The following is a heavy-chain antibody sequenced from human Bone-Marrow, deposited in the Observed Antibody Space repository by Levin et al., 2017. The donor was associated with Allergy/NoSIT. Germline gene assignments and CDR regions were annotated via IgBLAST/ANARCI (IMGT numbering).Heavy chain of an antibody. CDR2: ISGSGGST. V-gene: IGHV3-23*01. D-gene: IGHD3-10*01. CDR3: AKHTPADTMVRGALRGYYFDY. CDR1: GFPFRSFA. Sequence: LSLTCAASGFPFRSFAMSWVRPAPRKGLEWVSAISGSGGSTYYADSVKGRFTISRDNSKNTLYLQMNSLSAEDTAVYYCAKHTPADTMVRGALRGYYFDYWGQGTLVTVSS. J-gene: IGHJ4*02.